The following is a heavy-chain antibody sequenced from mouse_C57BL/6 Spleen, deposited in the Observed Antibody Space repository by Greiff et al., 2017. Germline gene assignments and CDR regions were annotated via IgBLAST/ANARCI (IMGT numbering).Heavy chain of an antibody. D-gene: IGHD1-1*01. CDR1: GFTFSSYA. V-gene: IGHV5-9-1*02. Sequence: EVMLVESGEGLVKPGGSLKLSCAASGFTFSSYAMSWVRQTPEKRLEWVAYISSGGDYIYYADTVKGRFTISRDNARNTLYLQMSSLKSEDTAMYYCTRDITTGWYFDVWGTGTTVTVSS. J-gene: IGHJ1*03. CDR2: ISSGGDYI. CDR3: TRDITTGWYFDV.